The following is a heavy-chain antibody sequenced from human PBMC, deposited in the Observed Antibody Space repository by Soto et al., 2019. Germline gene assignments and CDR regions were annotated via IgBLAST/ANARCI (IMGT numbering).Heavy chain of an antibody. J-gene: IGHJ4*02. V-gene: IGHV3-23*01. CDR2: ISDTGGTT. CDR3: EKEPLVRRYFDY. Sequence: EVQLLDSGGGLVQPGGSLRLSCAASGFTFTNDAMRWVRQAPGKGLEWVAAISDTGGTTYYADSAKGRFTISRDNSKNTLYLQMNSRRAEDTAVYYCEKEPLVRRYFDYWGQGTLVIVSS. D-gene: IGHD6-13*01. CDR1: GFTFTNDA.